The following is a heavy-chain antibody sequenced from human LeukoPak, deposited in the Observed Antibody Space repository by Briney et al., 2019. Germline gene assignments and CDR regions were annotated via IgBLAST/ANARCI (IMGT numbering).Heavy chain of an antibody. CDR3: ARSGSVTATSTANDF. V-gene: IGHV1-69*05. J-gene: IGHJ4*02. D-gene: IGHD3-10*01. CDR1: GGTFSSYA. Sequence: GSSVKVSCKASGGTFSSYAISWVRQAPGQGLEWMGGIIPIFGTANYAQKFQGRVTITTDESTSTAYRELSSLRSEDTAVYYCARSGSVTATSTANDFWGQGTLVAVSS. CDR2: IIPIFGTA.